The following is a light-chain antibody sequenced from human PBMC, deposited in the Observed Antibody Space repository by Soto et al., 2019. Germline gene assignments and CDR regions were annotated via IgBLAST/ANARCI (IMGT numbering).Light chain of an antibody. CDR1: RGISSY. J-gene: IGKJ5*01. Sequence: IQLTQSPSSLSASVGDRVTITCQASRGISSYLAWYQQKPGKAPKLLVYSASTLQSGVPPRFSGSGSGPDFTLTISSLQPEDSATYFCQQLNSYPQTFGQGTRLEIK. CDR2: SAS. V-gene: IGKV1-9*01. CDR3: QQLNSYPQT.